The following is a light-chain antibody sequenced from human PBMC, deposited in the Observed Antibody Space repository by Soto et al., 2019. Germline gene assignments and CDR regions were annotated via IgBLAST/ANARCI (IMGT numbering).Light chain of an antibody. Sequence: DIQMTQSPSTLSASVGDRVTITCRASQSISSWLAWYQQKPGKAPKLLIYDASSLESGVPSRFSGSGSGTEFTLTISSLQPDDFATYYCQQYNSYSWTCGHGTKVEIK. CDR2: DAS. J-gene: IGKJ1*01. CDR1: QSISSW. V-gene: IGKV1-5*01. CDR3: QQYNSYSWT.